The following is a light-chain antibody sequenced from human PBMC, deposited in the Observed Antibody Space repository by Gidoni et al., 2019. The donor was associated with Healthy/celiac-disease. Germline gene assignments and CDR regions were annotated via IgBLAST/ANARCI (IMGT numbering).Light chain of an antibody. Sequence: IHLTHSPSSLSASVGDRVTSTCRESQSISSYLNWYQQKPGKAPKLLIYAASSLQSGVPARFSGSGSGRDFTLSISSLQPEDFATYYCQQSYSTPRTFGQGTKVEIK. V-gene: IGKV1-39*01. CDR2: AAS. CDR1: QSISSY. J-gene: IGKJ1*01. CDR3: QQSYSTPRT.